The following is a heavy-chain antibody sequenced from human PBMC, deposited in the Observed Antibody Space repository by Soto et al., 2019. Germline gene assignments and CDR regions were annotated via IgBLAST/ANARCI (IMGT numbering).Heavy chain of an antibody. CDR1: GFSLSTSGMC. J-gene: IGHJ6*02. D-gene: IGHD3-9*01. CDR2: IDWDDDK. CDR3: ARISANYDIWTGYPFYGMDV. V-gene: IGHV2-70*01. Sequence: SGPMRVNPTQTLTLTCTFSGFSLSTSGMCVSWIRQPPGKALEWLALIDWDDDKYYSTSLKTRLTISKDTSKNQVVLTMTNMDPVDTATYYCARISANYDIWTGYPFYGMDVWGQGTTVPV.